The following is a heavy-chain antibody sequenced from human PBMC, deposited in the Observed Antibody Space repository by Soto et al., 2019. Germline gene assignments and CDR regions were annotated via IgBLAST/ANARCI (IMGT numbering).Heavy chain of an antibody. V-gene: IGHV1-69*06. CDR2: IIPMFGTA. D-gene: IGHD2-2*01. Sequence: QVHLVQSGAEVKKHGSSVKVSCTASGGTFGSDTVTWVRHATGQGLDWMGEIIPMFGTASYAQKFQGRVTLTADKSTTTAHMELSSLSSDDTAVYFCARQKAMPPHFYSGMDVWGLGTTVTVSS. J-gene: IGHJ6*02. CDR1: GGTFGSDT. CDR3: ARQKAMPPHFYSGMDV.